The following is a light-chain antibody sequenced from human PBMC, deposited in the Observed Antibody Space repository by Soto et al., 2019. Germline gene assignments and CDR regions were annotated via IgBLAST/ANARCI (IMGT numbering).Light chain of an antibody. CDR2: GAS. CDR3: QQYNSWRT. V-gene: IGKV3-15*01. J-gene: IGKJ1*01. Sequence: EIVLTQSPATLSVSPGERATLSCRASQSVNNNLAWYQQKPGQAPRLLIYGASTRATGIPARFSGSGSGTEFTLTISSLQSEDFAVYYCQQYNSWRTFGQGTKVEIK. CDR1: QSVNNN.